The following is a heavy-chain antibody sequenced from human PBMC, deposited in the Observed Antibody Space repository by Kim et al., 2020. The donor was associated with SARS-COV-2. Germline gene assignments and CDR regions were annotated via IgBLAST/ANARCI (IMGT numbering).Heavy chain of an antibody. CDR1: GFTFSSYA. Sequence: GGSLRLSCAASGFTFSSYAMSWVRQAPGKGMEWVSAISGSGGSTYYADSVKGRFTISRDNSKNTLYLQMNSLRAEDTAVYYCAKSRQTGTANYYYYMDVWGKGTTVTVSS. D-gene: IGHD1-7*01. CDR2: ISGSGGST. V-gene: IGHV3-23*01. J-gene: IGHJ6*03. CDR3: AKSRQTGTANYYYYMDV.